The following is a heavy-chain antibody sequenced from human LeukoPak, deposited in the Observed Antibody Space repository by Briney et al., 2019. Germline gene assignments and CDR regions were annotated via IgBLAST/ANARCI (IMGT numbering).Heavy chain of an antibody. V-gene: IGHV4-59*01. CDR1: GGSISSYY. CDR2: IYYSGST. J-gene: IGHJ4*02. D-gene: IGHD2-2*02. Sequence: SETLSLTCTVSGGSISSYYWSWIRQPPGKGLEWIGYIYYSGSTNYNPSLKSRVTISVDTSKNQFSLKLSSVTAADTAVYYCARALLYCSSTSCYTRGFDYWGQGTLVTVSS. CDR3: ARALLYCSSTSCYTRGFDY.